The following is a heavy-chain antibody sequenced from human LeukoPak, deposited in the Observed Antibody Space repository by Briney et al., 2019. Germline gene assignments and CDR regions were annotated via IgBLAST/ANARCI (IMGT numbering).Heavy chain of an antibody. Sequence: GGSLRLSCVVSGFTVSNNYMSWVRQAPRKGLEWVSLIYSGGSTYYADSVKGRFTISRDNSKNTVYLQMNSLRAEDTAVYYCAKGNSSGWYDFFDYWGQGTLVTVSS. J-gene: IGHJ4*02. V-gene: IGHV3-53*01. D-gene: IGHD6-19*01. CDR2: IYSGGST. CDR1: GFTVSNNY. CDR3: AKGNSSGWYDFFDY.